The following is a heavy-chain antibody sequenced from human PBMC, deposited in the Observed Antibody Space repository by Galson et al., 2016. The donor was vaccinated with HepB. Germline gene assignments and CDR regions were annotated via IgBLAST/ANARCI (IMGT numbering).Heavy chain of an antibody. CDR2: IYFSVTT. CDR3: ARFWGSRNAFDV. D-gene: IGHD3-16*01. J-gene: IGHJ3*01. V-gene: IGHV4-59*01. Sequence: SETLSLTCSISGGSIGTYYWSWIRQPPGEGLEWIGYIYFSVTTNYNPSLKSRVTISGDTSKKQFALKLRSVTAADTALYYCARFWGSRNAFDVWGQGTMVTVSS. CDR1: GGSIGTYY.